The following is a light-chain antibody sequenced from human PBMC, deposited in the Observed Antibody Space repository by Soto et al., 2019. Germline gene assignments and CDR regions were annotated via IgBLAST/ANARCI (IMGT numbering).Light chain of an antibody. J-gene: IGKJ3*01. CDR3: HQYRSF. CDR1: QSVSSSY. Sequence: EIVLTQSPDTLSLSPGERATLSCRASQSVSSSYLAWYQQKPGQAPRLLIYGTSSRATGIPDRFSGSGSGTDFTLTISRLEPQDFALYYCHQYRSFFGPGTKVDIK. CDR2: GTS. V-gene: IGKV3-20*01.